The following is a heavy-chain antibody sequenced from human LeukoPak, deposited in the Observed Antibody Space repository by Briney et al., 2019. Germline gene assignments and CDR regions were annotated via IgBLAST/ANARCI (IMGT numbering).Heavy chain of an antibody. CDR1: GFTFSSYS. CDR3: ARDHYYGSGRLGDFDP. D-gene: IGHD3-10*01. V-gene: IGHV3-48*01. J-gene: IGHJ5*02. Sequence: GGSLRLSCAASGFTFSSYSMNWVRQAPGKGLEWVSYISSSSSTIYYADSVKGRFTISRDNAKNSLYLQMNSLRAEDTAVYYCARDHYYGSGRLGDFDPWGQGTLVTVSS. CDR2: ISSSSSTI.